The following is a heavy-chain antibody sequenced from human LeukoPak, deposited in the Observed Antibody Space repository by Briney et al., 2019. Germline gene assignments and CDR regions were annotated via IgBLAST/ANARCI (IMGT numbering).Heavy chain of an antibody. J-gene: IGHJ5*02. Sequence: ASVKVSCKASGYTFTSYYMHWVRQAPGQGLEWMGIINPSGGSTSCAQKFQGRVTMTRDTSTSTVYMELSSLRSEDTAVYYCARDLSTRVLLWFGTVKGDNWFDPWGQGTLVTVSS. CDR3: ARDLSTRVLLWFGTVKGDNWFDP. CDR1: GYTFTSYY. V-gene: IGHV1-46*01. D-gene: IGHD3-10*01. CDR2: INPSGGST.